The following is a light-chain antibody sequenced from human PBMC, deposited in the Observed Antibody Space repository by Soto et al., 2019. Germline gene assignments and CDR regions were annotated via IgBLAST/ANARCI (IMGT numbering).Light chain of an antibody. CDR1: SSDVGGYNY. J-gene: IGLJ1*01. Sequence: QSALTQPASVSGSPGQSITISCTGTSSDVGGYNYVSWYQQHPGKAPKLMIYEVNNRPSGVSNRFSGSKSGNTASLTISGLQAEDDADYSCSSYTSSSTFGFGTGTKLTDL. V-gene: IGLV2-14*01. CDR2: EVN. CDR3: SSYTSSSTFG.